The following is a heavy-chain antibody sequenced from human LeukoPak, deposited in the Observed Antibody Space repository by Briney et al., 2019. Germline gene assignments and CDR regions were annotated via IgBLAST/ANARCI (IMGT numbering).Heavy chain of an antibody. J-gene: IGHJ4*02. Sequence: SQTLSLTCTISGDSVSSNSAAWNWIRQSPSRGLEWLGRTYYRSKWYNDYAVSVKSRITINPDTSKNQFSLQLNSVTPEDTAVYYCAREDGAYSSLVSRWALDYWGQGTLVTVSS. CDR1: GDSVSSNSAA. CDR2: TYYRSKWYN. CDR3: AREDGAYSSLVSRWALDY. D-gene: IGHD6-13*01. V-gene: IGHV6-1*01.